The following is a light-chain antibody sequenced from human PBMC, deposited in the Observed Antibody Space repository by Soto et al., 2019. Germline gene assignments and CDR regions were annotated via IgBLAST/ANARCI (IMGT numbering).Light chain of an antibody. Sequence: QSVLTQPASVSGSPGQSITISCTGTSSHVGGYNYVSWYQQHPGKAPNLMIYDVSNRPSGVSDRFSCAKSGNTAYLTISGLQAEDEADYYCSSYTSSSTLGVFGTGTKLTV. CDR2: DVS. CDR3: SSYTSSSTLGV. J-gene: IGLJ1*01. CDR1: SSHVGGYNY. V-gene: IGLV2-14*01.